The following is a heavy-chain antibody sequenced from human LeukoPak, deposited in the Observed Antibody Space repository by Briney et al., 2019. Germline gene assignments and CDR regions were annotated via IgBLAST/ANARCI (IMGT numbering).Heavy chain of an antibody. V-gene: IGHV4-39*07. CDR3: ALTKIVATIWGGYYFDY. CDR1: GGSISSSSYY. J-gene: IGHJ4*02. CDR2: IYYSGST. D-gene: IGHD5-12*01. Sequence: SETLSLTCTVSGGSISSSSYYWGWIRQPPGKGLEWIGSIYYSGSTYYNPSLKSRVTISVDTSKNQFSLKLSSVTAADTAVYYCALTKIVATIWGGYYFDYWGQGTLVTVSS.